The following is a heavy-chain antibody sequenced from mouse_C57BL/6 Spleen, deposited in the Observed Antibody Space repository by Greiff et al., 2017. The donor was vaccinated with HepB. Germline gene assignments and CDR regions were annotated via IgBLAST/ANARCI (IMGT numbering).Heavy chain of an antibody. D-gene: IGHD2-3*01. J-gene: IGHJ1*03. CDR1: GYTFTSYW. V-gene: IGHV1-7*01. CDR2: INPSSGYT. Sequence: VQLQQSGAELAKPGASVKLSCKASGYTFTSYWMHWVKQRPGQGLEWIGYINPSSGYTKYNQKFKDKATLTADKSSSTAYMQLSSLTYEDSAVYYCARSYDGFPWYFDVWGTGTTVTVSS. CDR3: ARSYDGFPWYFDV.